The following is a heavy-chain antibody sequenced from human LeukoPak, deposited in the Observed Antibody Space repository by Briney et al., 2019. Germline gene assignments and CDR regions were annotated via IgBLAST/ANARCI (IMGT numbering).Heavy chain of an antibody. V-gene: IGHV3-53*01. CDR2: IRSDGST. J-gene: IGHJ4*02. CDR1: GFTVSSNY. CDR3: VRDFRSADY. Sequence: GGSLRLSCTASGFTVSSNYMSWVRQAPGKGLEWVSVIRSDGSTNHADSVKGRFTISRDNAKNTVYLQMNGRREEDTAVYYCVRDFRSADYWGQGTLVTVSS.